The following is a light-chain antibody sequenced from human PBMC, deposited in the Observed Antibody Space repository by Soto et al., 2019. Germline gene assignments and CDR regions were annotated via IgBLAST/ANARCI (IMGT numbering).Light chain of an antibody. J-gene: IGLJ1*01. CDR3: GSNTSSNTLGIL. CDR1: SSDVGVYNY. V-gene: IGLV2-14*03. CDR2: DVS. Sequence: QSVLTQPASVSGSPGQSITISCTETSSDVGVYNYVSWYQRHPGKAPKVMIYDVSNRPSGVSNRFSGSKSGYTASLTISGLQAEDEADYYWGSNTSSNTLGILFGTGTKVTVL.